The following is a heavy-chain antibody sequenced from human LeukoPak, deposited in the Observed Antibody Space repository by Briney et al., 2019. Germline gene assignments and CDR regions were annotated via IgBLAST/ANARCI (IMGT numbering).Heavy chain of an antibody. CDR2: INPNSGGT. D-gene: IGHD6-6*01. Sequence: GASVKVSCKTSGYTFTGYYMHWVRQAPGQGLEGMGWINPNSGGTNYAQKFQGRVTITRNTSISTAYMELSSLRSEDTAVYYCARAVSSSSIQNYYYYMDVWGKGTTVTVSS. CDR3: ARAVSSSSIQNYYYYMDV. CDR1: GYTFTGYY. V-gene: IGHV1-2*02. J-gene: IGHJ6*03.